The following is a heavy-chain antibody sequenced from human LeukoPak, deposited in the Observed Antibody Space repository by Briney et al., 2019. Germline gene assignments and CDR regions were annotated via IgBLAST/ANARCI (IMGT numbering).Heavy chain of an antibody. D-gene: IGHD5-18*01. J-gene: IGHJ4*02. CDR2: MNPNSGDT. CDR1: GYTFTSYY. V-gene: IGHV1-8*02. CDR3: AKRGSNYGDFDS. Sequence: ASVKVSCKASGYTFTSYYMHWVRQAAGQGLEWMGWMNPNSGDTGYAQKFQGRVTMTRNTSITTAYMELSSLRSEDTAVYYCAKRGSNYGDFDSWGQGTLVTVSS.